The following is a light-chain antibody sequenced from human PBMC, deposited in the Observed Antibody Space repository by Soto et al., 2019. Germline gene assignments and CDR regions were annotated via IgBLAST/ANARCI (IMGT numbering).Light chain of an antibody. CDR2: GAS. V-gene: IGKV3-15*01. J-gene: IGKJ4*01. CDR1: QSVSSN. Sequence: EIVMTQSPATLSVSPGERVTLSCSASQSVSSNLAWYQQKPGQAPRLLIYGASTRVPGIPARFSGSGSGTEFTLPISSLQSEDFALYYCQQYHNWPPLTFGGGTKVEIK. CDR3: QQYHNWPPLT.